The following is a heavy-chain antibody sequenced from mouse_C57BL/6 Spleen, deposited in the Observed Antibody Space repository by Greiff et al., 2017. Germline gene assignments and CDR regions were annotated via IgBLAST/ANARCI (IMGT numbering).Heavy chain of an antibody. V-gene: IGHV1-69*01. J-gene: IGHJ2*01. CDR2: IEPSDSYN. CDR3: ASRGEDDYDPDYFDY. D-gene: IGHD2-4*01. CDR1: GYTFTSYW. Sequence: QVQLQQPGAELVMPGASVKLSCTASGYTFTSYWMHWVKQRPGKGLEWIGEIEPSDSYNNYNQKFKGKSTLTVDKSSSTAYMQLISLTSEDSAVYDCASRGEDDYDPDYFDYWGQGTTLTVSS.